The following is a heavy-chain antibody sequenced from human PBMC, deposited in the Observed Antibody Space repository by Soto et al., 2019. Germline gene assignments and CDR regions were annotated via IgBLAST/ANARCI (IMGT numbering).Heavy chain of an antibody. V-gene: IGHV3-7*04. CDR2: IKQDGSEK. CDR1: GFTFSNYW. CDR3: ARYLASGPIDY. Sequence: GGSLRLSCAASGFTFSNYWMSWVRQAPGKGLEWVANIKQDGSEKLYVDSVKGRFTISRDNAKKLLYLQMNSLRADDTTVYYCARYLASGPIDYWGQGTLVTV. D-gene: IGHD6-6*01. J-gene: IGHJ4*02.